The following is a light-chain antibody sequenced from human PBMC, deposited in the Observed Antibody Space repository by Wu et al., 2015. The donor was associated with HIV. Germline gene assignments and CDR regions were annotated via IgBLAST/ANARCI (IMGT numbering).Light chain of an antibody. J-gene: IGKJ5*01. CDR2: GAS. V-gene: IGKV3D-20*02. Sequence: ETVLTQSPGTLSLSPGERATLSCRASQSVSSGYLAWYQQKPGQAPRLLIYGASSRATGIPDRFSGSGSGTDFTLTISRLEPEDFAVYYCQQRRHWPVTFGQGTRLEIK. CDR1: QSVSSGY. CDR3: QQRRHWPVT.